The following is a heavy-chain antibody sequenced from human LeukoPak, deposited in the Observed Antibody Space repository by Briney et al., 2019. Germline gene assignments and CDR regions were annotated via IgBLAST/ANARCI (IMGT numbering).Heavy chain of an antibody. CDR3: ARGLDNYYYMDI. CDR1: GFTFSSYS. J-gene: IGHJ6*03. V-gene: IGHV3-21*01. D-gene: IGHD1-1*01. CDR2: ISSSSSYI. Sequence: GGSLRLSCAGSGFTFSSYSMNRVRQAPGQGLEWVSSISSSSSYIYYPDSVRGRFTISKDNSKNTLYLQLNSLRAEDTAVYYCARGLDNYYYMDIWGKGTTVTISS.